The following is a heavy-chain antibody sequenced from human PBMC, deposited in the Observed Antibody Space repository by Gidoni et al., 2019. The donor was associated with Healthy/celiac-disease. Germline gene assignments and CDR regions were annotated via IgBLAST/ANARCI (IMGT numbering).Heavy chain of an antibody. Sequence: QVQLVESVGGLFKPGGSLRLSCSASGFPFSDYYMSWIRQAPGKGLEWVSYISSSGSTIYYADSVKGRFTISRDNAKNSLYLQMNSLRAEDTAVYYCAGDYGDYREDYVDYWGQGTLVTVSS. CDR2: ISSSGSTI. V-gene: IGHV3-11*01. CDR3: AGDYGDYREDYVDY. J-gene: IGHJ4*02. CDR1: GFPFSDYY. D-gene: IGHD4-17*01.